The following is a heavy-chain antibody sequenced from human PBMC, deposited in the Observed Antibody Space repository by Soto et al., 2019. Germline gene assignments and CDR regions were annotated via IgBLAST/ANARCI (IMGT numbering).Heavy chain of an antibody. CDR3: ARSYNCNAAYYYYYMDV. Sequence: GASVKVSCKASGYTFTSYDINWVRQATGQGLEWMGWMNPNSGNTGYAQKFQGRVTMTRNTSISTAYMELSSLRSEDAAVYYCARSYNCNAAYYYYYMDVWGKGTTVTVSS. CDR2: MNPNSGNT. J-gene: IGHJ6*03. CDR1: GYTFTSYD. D-gene: IGHD1-20*01. V-gene: IGHV1-8*01.